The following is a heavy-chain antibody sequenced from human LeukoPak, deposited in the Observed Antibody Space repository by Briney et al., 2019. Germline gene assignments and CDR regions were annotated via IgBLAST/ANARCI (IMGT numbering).Heavy chain of an antibody. CDR2: MNPNSGNT. V-gene: IGHV1-8*03. J-gene: IGHJ4*02. CDR3: AGDHYYDSSGYFDY. CDR1: GYTFTSYD. D-gene: IGHD3-22*01. Sequence: ASVKVSCKASGYTFTSYDINWARQGTGQGLEWMGWMNPNSGNTGYAQKFQGRVTITRNTSISTAYMELSSLRSEDTAVYYCAGDHYYDSSGYFDYWGQGSLVTVSS.